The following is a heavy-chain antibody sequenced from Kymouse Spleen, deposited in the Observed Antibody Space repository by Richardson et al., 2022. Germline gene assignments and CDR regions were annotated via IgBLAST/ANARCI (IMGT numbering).Heavy chain of an antibody. J-gene: IGHJ1*01. CDR3: AKDRIAAAGGYFQH. CDR2: ISWNSGSI. Sequence: EVQLVESGGGLVQPGRSLRLSCAASGFTFDDYAMHWVRQAPGKGLEWVSGISWNSGSIGYADSVKGRFTISRDNAKNSLYLQMNSLRAEDTALYYCAKDRIAAAGGYFQHWGQGTLVTVSS. CDR1: GFTFDDYA. D-gene: IGHD6-13*01. V-gene: IGHV3-9*01.